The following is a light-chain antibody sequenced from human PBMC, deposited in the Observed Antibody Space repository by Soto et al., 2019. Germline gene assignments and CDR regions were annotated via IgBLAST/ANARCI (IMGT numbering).Light chain of an antibody. J-gene: IGKJ2*01. Sequence: DIQMTQSPSSLSASVGDRVTITCRAAQGISSDLGWFQHKPGKAPKRLIYAASSLQPGVPSRFSGSGSGTEFTLTISSLQPEDFATYYCLQHNTYPYTFGQGTKLEIK. CDR3: LQHNTYPYT. CDR1: QGISSD. V-gene: IGKV1-17*01. CDR2: AAS.